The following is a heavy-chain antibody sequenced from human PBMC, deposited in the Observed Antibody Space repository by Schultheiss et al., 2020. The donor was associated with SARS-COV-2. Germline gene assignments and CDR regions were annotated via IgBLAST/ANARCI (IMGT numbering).Heavy chain of an antibody. CDR3: ARDQSLNRGYSYGGYYYMDV. CDR2: ISSSSSTI. Sequence: GGSLRLSCAASGFTFSSYAMSWVRQAPGKGLEWVSYISSSSSTIYYADSVKGRFTISRDNAKNSLYLQMNSLRAEDTAVYYCARDQSLNRGYSYGGYYYMDVWGKGTTVTVSS. CDR1: GFTFSSYA. D-gene: IGHD5-18*01. J-gene: IGHJ6*03. V-gene: IGHV3-48*04.